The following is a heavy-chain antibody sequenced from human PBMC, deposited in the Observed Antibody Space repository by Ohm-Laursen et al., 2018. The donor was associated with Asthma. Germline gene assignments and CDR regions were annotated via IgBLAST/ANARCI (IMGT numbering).Heavy chain of an antibody. J-gene: IGHJ5*02. Sequence: ASVKVSCKASGYTFTSYGISWVRQAPGQGLEWMGWISAYNGNTNYAQKLQGRVTMTTDTSTSTAYMELRSLRSDDTAVYYCAITRNIPIKVVPAAIWSGGWFDPWGQGTLVTVSS. CDR1: GYTFTSYG. CDR3: AITRNIPIKVVPAAIWSGGWFDP. D-gene: IGHD2-2*01. V-gene: IGHV1-18*01. CDR2: ISAYNGNT.